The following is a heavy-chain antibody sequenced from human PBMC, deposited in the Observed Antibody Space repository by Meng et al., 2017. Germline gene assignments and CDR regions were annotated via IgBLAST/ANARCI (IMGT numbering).Heavy chain of an antibody. CDR2: IWHDGSNK. V-gene: IGHV3-33*01. J-gene: IGHJ6*01. CDR1: GFTFSSYG. D-gene: IGHD3-16*02. Sequence: GESLKISCAASGFTFSSYGMHWVRQAPGKGLEWVAVIWHDGSNKYYADSVKGRFTISRDNSKNTLYLQMNSLKAEDTAVYYCARGGVDYDYVWGSYRDPTPYYYYGMDVWGQGTTVT. CDR3: ARGGVDYDYVWGSYRDPTPYYYYGMDV.